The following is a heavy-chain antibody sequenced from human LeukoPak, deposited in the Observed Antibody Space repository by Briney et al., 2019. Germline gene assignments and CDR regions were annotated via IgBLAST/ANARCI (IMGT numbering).Heavy chain of an antibody. CDR2: IIPIFGTA. D-gene: IGHD2-2*01. Sequence: SVKVSCKASGGTFSSYAISWERQAPGQGLEWMGGIIPIFGTANYAQKFQGRVTITTDESTSTAYMELSSLRSEDTAVYYCARGGQYQLLLNWFDPWGQGTLVTVSS. J-gene: IGHJ5*02. CDR3: ARGGQYQLLLNWFDP. V-gene: IGHV1-69*05. CDR1: GGTFSSYA.